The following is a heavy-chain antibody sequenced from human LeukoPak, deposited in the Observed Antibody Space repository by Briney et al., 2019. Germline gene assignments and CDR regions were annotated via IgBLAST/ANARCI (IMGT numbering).Heavy chain of an antibody. D-gene: IGHD5-24*01. J-gene: IGHJ4*02. CDR1: GFTFSDYS. V-gene: IGHV3-48*01. CDR3: ARDYKYAFDN. Sequence: PGGSLRLSCAASGFTFSDYSMNWVRQAPGKGLEWISYIGISSGNTKYADSVKGRFTISGDKAKNSLYLRVNSLRVEDTAVYYCARDYKYAFDNWGQGTLVTVSS. CDR2: IGISSGNT.